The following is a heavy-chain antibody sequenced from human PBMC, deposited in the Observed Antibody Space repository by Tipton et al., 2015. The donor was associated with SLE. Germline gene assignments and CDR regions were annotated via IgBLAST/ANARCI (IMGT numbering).Heavy chain of an antibody. D-gene: IGHD3-22*01. V-gene: IGHV4-38-2*01. CDR3: ARHDLDDKGYYSHYFGY. J-gene: IGHJ4*02. Sequence: TLSLTCDVSGYSISNGYYWGWIRQPPGKGLEWIGSIHQSGNAYYNPSLKSLVFMSIDPPKNQLFLRLSSVTAADPAVYYCARHDLDDKGYYSHYFGYWGPGTLVTVSS. CDR1: GYSISNGYY. CDR2: IHQSGNA.